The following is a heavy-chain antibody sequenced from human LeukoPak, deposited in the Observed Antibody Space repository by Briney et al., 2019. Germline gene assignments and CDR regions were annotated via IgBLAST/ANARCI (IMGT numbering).Heavy chain of an antibody. Sequence: GRSLRLSCAASGYTFSAYGLHWVRQAPGKGLEWVAVIWYDGSKKDYVDSVKGRFTISRDNSKNTLYLQMNSLRAEDTAVYYCAKERTIILGETDYWGQGTLVTVSS. CDR1: GYTFSAYG. D-gene: IGHD2-8*02. V-gene: IGHV3-33*06. CDR3: AKERTIILGETDY. J-gene: IGHJ4*02. CDR2: IWYDGSKK.